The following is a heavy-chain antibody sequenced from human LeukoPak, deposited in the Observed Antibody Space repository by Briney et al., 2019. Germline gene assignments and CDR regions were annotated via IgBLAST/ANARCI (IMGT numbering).Heavy chain of an antibody. CDR2: IRSKAYGGTT. D-gene: IGHD4-23*01. J-gene: IGHJ6*02. CDR3: TRHGGNSGYYYYGMDV. CDR1: GFTFRDYA. V-gene: IGHV3-49*04. Sequence: GGSLRLSCTASGFTFRDYAMSWVRQAPGKGLEWVGFIRSKAYGGTTEYAASVKGRFTISRDDSKIIAYLQMNSLKTEDTAVYYCTRHGGNSGYYYYGMDVWGQGTTVTVSS.